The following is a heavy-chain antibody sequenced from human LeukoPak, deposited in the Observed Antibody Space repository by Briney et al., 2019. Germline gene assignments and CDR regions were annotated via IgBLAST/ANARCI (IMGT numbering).Heavy chain of an antibody. D-gene: IGHD2-2*01. CDR2: INANRGGT. Sequence: ASVKVSCKASGYTFTAYYMHWVRQAPGQGLEWMGWINANRGGTNYAQRFQGRVTMTRDTSITTAYMELSRLKSDDTAVYYCARRYCSSTSCYYFDYWGQGTLVTVSS. CDR1: GYTFTAYY. CDR3: ARRYCSSTSCYYFDY. V-gene: IGHV1-2*02. J-gene: IGHJ4*02.